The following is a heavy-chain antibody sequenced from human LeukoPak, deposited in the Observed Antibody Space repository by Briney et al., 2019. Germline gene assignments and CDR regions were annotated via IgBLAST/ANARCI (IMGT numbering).Heavy chain of an antibody. J-gene: IGHJ4*02. CDR1: GFTFDDYA. V-gene: IGHV3-9*01. CDR2: ISWNSGSI. CDR3: AKESCSYGREIDY. D-gene: IGHD3-10*02. Sequence: GGSLRLSCAASGFTFDDYAMHWVRQAPGKGLEWVSGISWNSGSIGYADSVKGRFTISRDNAKNSLYLQMNSLRAEDTGLYCCAKESCSYGREIDYWGQGTLVTVSS.